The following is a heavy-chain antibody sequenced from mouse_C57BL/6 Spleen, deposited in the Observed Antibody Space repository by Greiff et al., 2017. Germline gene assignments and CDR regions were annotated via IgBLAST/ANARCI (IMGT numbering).Heavy chain of an antibody. V-gene: IGHV1-54*01. CDR1: GYAFTNYL. Sequence: QVHVKQSGAELVRPGTSVKVSCKASGYAFTNYLIEWVKQRPGPGLEWIGVINPGSGGTNYNERFKGKATLTADKSSSTAYMQLSSLTSEDSAVYFCARGDGYPYYAMDYWGQGTSVTVSS. J-gene: IGHJ4*01. D-gene: IGHD2-3*01. CDR2: INPGSGGT. CDR3: ARGDGYPYYAMDY.